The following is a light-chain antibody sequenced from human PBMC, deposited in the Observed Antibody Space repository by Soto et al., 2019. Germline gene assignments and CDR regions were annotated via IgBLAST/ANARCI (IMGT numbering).Light chain of an antibody. J-gene: IGLJ1*01. V-gene: IGLV2-14*01. CDR3: SSYTSSNTYV. Sequence: QSVLTQPASVSGSPGQSITISCTGSTSDVGAYNYVSWYQQHPGKAPKLIIFEVSNRPSGVSNRFSASKSVNTASLTISGLQTEDEADYFCSSYTSSNTYVFGTGTKVTVL. CDR2: EVS. CDR1: TSDVGAYNY.